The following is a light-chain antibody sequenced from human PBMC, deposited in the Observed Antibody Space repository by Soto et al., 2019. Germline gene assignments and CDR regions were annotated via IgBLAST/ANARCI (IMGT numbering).Light chain of an antibody. J-gene: IGKJ1*01. Sequence: AIQMTQSPSSLSASVGDTVTITCRASQGIRTELGWYQQKPGKAPKLLIYGASTLQGGVPSRISGSGSGTEFTLTISSPQPEDFATYYCLQDYGYPRTFGQGTKVEIK. V-gene: IGKV1-6*01. CDR3: LQDYGYPRT. CDR1: QGIRTE. CDR2: GAS.